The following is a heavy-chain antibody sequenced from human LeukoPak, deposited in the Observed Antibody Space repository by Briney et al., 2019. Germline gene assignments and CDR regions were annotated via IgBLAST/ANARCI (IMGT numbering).Heavy chain of an antibody. D-gene: IGHD5-12*01. CDR2: ISAYNGNT. CDR3: ASVYSGYDHDAFDI. J-gene: IGHJ3*02. CDR1: GYTFTSYG. V-gene: IGHV1-18*01. Sequence: ASVKVSCKASGYTFTSYGISWARQAPGQGLEWMGWISAYNGNTNYAQKLQGRVTMTTDTSTSTAYMELRSLRSDDTAVYYCASVYSGYDHDAFDIWGQGTMVTVSS.